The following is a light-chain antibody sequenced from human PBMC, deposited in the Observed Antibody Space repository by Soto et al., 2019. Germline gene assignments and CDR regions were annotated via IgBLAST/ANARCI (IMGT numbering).Light chain of an antibody. V-gene: IGLV3-21*02. CDR1: NIGSKS. CDR3: QVWDSSNDHSYV. CDR2: DDS. J-gene: IGLJ1*01. Sequence: SYELAQPPSMSVAPGQTATITCWGNNIGSKSVHWYQQRPGQAPVLVVYDDSDRPSGIPERFSGSNSGNTATLTISRVEAGDEAYYYCQVWDSSNDHSYVFATGTKATV.